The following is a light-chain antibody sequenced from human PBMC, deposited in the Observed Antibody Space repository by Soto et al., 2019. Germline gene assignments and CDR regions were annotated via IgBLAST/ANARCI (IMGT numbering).Light chain of an antibody. CDR3: HRRPNWTPEHT. CDR2: DAS. J-gene: IGKJ2*01. CDR1: QPINTY. V-gene: IGKV3-11*01. Sequence: EVLLTQSPATLSFTPGESATLSCRASQPINTYLGWYQQKSGQSPRLLIYDASNRAADIPARFSASGFGTDFTLTISSRKPEDFGSAYCHRRPNWTPEHTFGQGTKLEI.